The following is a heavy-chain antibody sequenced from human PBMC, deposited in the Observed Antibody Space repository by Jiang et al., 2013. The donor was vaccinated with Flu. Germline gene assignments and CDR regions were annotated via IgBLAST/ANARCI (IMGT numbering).Heavy chain of an antibody. D-gene: IGHD3-10*01. CDR1: GFTFSSYA. J-gene: IGHJ4*02. Sequence: VQLVESGGGLVQPGGSLRLSCAASGFTFSSYAMNWVRQAPGKGLEWVSAIGGSGDSKYYADSVKGRFTISRDNSKNTLYLQMNSLRAEDTAVYYCAKALTMVRGVHPYYFDYWGQGTLVTVSS. V-gene: IGHV3-23*04. CDR3: AKALTMVRGVHPYYFDY. CDR2: IGGSGDSK.